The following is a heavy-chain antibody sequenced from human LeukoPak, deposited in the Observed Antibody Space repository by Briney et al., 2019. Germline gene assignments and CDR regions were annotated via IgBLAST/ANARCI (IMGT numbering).Heavy chain of an antibody. V-gene: IGHV3-9*01. CDR2: ITWNSGKI. Sequence: GGSLRLSCAASGFTFDDYGTHWVRQAPGKGLEWVSGITWNSGKIGYADSVKGRFTISRDNVRNSLYLQMNSLRAEDTALYYCARDRYSSSWYYFDYWGQGTLVTVSS. CDR3: ARDRYSSSWYYFDY. CDR1: GFTFDDYG. J-gene: IGHJ4*02. D-gene: IGHD6-13*01.